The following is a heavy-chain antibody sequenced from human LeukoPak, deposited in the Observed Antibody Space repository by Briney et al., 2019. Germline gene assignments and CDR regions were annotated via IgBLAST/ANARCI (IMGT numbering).Heavy chain of an antibody. CDR2: INHSGST. CDR3: ARYRSYCTSTTCYRDWFDP. V-gene: IGHV4-34*01. J-gene: IGHJ5*02. D-gene: IGHD2-2*01. Sequence: SETLSLTCAVYSGSFTGYFWSWIRQPPGKGLEWIGDINHSGSTNYNPSLKSRVTISVDTSKNQFSLKLTSVTAADTAVYYCARYRSYCTSTTCYRDWFDPWGQGTLVTVSS. CDR1: SGSFTGYF.